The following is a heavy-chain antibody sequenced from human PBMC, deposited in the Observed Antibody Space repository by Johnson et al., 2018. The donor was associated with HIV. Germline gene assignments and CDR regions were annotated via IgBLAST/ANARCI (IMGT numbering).Heavy chain of an antibody. Sequence: VQLVESGGVVVQPGGSLRLSCAASGFTFEDYAMHWVRQVPGKGLEWVSLISWDGETYYADSTKGRFTISRDNSKKSLYLQMNSLRAEDTALYFCAKDSDAFYYGSGDAFDIWGQGTVFTVSS. J-gene: IGHJ3*02. V-gene: IGHV3-43D*03. CDR2: ISWDGET. CDR1: GFTFEDYA. D-gene: IGHD3-10*01. CDR3: AKDSDAFYYGSGDAFDI.